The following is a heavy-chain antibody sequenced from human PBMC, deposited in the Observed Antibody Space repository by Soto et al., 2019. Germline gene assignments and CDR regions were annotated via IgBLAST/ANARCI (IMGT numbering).Heavy chain of an antibody. D-gene: IGHD3-9*01. CDR2: IWYDGSNK. J-gene: IGHJ6*02. Sequence: GESLKISCAASGFTFSSYGMHWVRQAPGKGLEWVAVIWYDGSNKYYARSVKGRFTISRDNSKNTLYLQMYSLRAEDTAVYYCARDSRYYDILTGYYIDYYYFGMYVWGQGTTVTVSS. V-gene: IGHV3-33*01. CDR1: GFTFSSYG. CDR3: ARDSRYYDILTGYYIDYYYFGMYV.